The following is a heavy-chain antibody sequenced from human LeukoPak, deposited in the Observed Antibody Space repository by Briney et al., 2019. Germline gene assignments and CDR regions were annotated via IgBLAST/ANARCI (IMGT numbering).Heavy chain of an antibody. CDR2: ISGSGGST. D-gene: IGHD6-19*01. CDR3: AKDQLLYSSGWYGH. J-gene: IGHJ5*02. CDR1: GFTFSDYY. Sequence: GGSLRLSCAASGFTFSDYYMSWVRQAPGKGLEWVSAISGSGGSTYYADSVKGRFTISRDNSKNTLYLQMNSLRAEDTAVYYCAKDQLLYSSGWYGHWGQGTLVTVSS. V-gene: IGHV3-23*01.